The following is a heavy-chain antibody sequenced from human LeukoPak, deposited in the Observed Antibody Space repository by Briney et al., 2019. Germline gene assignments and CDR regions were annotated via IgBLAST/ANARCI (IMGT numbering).Heavy chain of an antibody. V-gene: IGHV4-30-2*01. D-gene: IGHD3/OR15-3a*01. CDR3: ARELWFVNAPGSWLDP. Sequence: SQTLSLTCTVSGDSISSGDYSWSWIRQPSGKGLEWIGYIFHTGSSNYNPSLRSRVTISVDRSRNQFSLRLTSVTAADTAVYYCARELWFVNAPGSWLDPWGQGTLVTVS. CDR2: IFHTGSS. CDR1: GDSISSGDYS. J-gene: IGHJ5*02.